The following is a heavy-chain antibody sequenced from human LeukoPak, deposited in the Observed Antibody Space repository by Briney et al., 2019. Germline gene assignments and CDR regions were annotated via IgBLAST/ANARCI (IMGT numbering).Heavy chain of an antibody. J-gene: IGHJ4*02. CDR3: VREYPASFDY. Sequence: PGGSLRLSCAASGFTFSSYWMHWVRQAPGKGLVWVSRINSDGSSTNYADSVKGRFTISRDNAKNTLYLQVNSLRAEDTAVYYCVREYPASFDYWGQGTLVTVSS. CDR2: INSDGSST. V-gene: IGHV3-74*01. CDR1: GFTFSSYW.